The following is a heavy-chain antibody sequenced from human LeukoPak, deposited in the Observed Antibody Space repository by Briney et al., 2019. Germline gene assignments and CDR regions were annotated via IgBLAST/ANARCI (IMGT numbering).Heavy chain of an antibody. D-gene: IGHD3-22*01. Sequence: GASVKVSCKASGGTFSSYAISWVRQAPGQGLEWTGGIIPIFGTANYAQKFQGRVTITADESTSTAYMELSSLRSEDTAVYYCARGEDYYDGSGLDYWGQGTLVTVSS. CDR1: GGTFSSYA. CDR3: ARGEDYYDGSGLDY. CDR2: IIPIFGTA. J-gene: IGHJ4*02. V-gene: IGHV1-69*13.